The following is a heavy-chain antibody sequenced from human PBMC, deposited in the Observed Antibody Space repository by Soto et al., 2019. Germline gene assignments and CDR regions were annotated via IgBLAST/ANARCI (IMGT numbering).Heavy chain of an antibody. CDR1: GGTFSSYT. D-gene: IGHD2-15*01. CDR3: ARDRRYCSGGSCSSNWFDP. J-gene: IGHJ5*02. V-gene: IGHV1-69*04. Sequence: GASVKVSCKASGGTFSSYTISWVRQAPGQGLEWMGRIIPILGIANYAQKFQGRVTITADKSTSTAYMELSSLRSEDTAVYYCARDRRYCSGGSCSSNWFDPWGQGTLVTVSS. CDR2: IIPILGIA.